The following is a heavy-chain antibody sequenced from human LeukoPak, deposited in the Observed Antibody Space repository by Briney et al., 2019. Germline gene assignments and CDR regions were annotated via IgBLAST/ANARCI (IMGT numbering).Heavy chain of an antibody. D-gene: IGHD2-2*01. V-gene: IGHV3-7*01. Sequence: PGGSLRLSCAASGFASSTYWMTWVRQAQGQGLEWVANIKPDGSGKNYLDSVKGRFTISRDNAKNSLYLYMNSLRVEDTAVYYCSSQPAVLDLDCWGQGTLVTVSS. CDR3: SSQPAVLDLDC. CDR2: IKPDGSGK. J-gene: IGHJ4*02. CDR1: GFASSTYW.